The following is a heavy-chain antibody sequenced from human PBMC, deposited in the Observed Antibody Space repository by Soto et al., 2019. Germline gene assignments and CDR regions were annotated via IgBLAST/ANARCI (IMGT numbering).Heavy chain of an antibody. Sequence: TLSLTCTVSGGSISSYYWSWIRQPPGKGLEWIGYIYYSGSTNYNPSLKSRVTISVDTSKNQFSLKLSSVTAADTAVYYCARRYGGNFDFWGQGTLVTVSS. CDR1: GGSISSYY. D-gene: IGHD1-26*01. CDR3: ARRYGGNFDF. J-gene: IGHJ4*02. CDR2: IYYSGST. V-gene: IGHV4-59*01.